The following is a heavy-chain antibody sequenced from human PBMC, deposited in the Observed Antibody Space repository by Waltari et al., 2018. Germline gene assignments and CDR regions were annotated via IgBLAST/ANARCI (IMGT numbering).Heavy chain of an antibody. CDR3: AREGGAYCGGDCSRGFGY. V-gene: IGHV4-34*01. Sequence: QVQLQQWGAGLLKPSETLSLTCAVYGGSFNCYYWSWIRQHPRQGLEWLGELSHSGSTNYHPSLRSRVTISVATSKNQFSLKLGPVTAADTAVYYCAREGGAYCGGDCSRGFGYWGQGTLVTVSS. J-gene: IGHJ4*02. CDR1: GGSFNCYY. CDR2: LSHSGST. D-gene: IGHD2-21*01.